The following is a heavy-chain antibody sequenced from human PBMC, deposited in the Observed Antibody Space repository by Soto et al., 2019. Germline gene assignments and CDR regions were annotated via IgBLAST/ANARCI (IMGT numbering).Heavy chain of an antibody. CDR3: AKGGRTRYGFDS. CDR2: ISDNGVIT. Sequence: DVQLLESGGGLAQPGGSLRLSCAGSGFTFSSYGMSWVRQAPGKGLEWVSGISDNGVITNYADSVKGRFTISKDNFRSTGYLQMNSLRVEDTAVYFCAKGGRTRYGFDSWGQGTLVTVSS. J-gene: IGHJ4*02. CDR1: GFTFSSYG. D-gene: IGHD4-17*01. V-gene: IGHV3-23*01.